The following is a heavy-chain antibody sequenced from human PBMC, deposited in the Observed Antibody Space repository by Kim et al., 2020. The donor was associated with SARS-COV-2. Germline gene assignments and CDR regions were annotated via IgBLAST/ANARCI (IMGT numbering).Heavy chain of an antibody. J-gene: IGHJ4*02. CDR1: GGSISSYS. V-gene: IGHV4-59*01. CDR3: ARGSITGYLDF. CDR2: IYYNGGT. D-gene: IGHD5-12*01. Sequence: SETLSLICTVSGGSISSYSWSWIRQPPGKGLEWIGYIYYNGGTNYNPSLNSRVTISLDTSENRFSLQLTSVTAADTAVYYCARGSITGYLDFWGQGALVTVSS.